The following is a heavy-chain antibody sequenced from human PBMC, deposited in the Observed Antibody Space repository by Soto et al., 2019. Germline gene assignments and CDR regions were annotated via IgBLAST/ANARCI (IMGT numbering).Heavy chain of an antibody. J-gene: IGHJ4*02. Sequence: QVTLKESGPVLVKPTETLTLTCTVSGFSLSNARMGVSWIRQPPGKALEWLAHIFSNDEKSYSTSLKSRLTLSQVTDKSXVVLTITNMDPVDTATYYCARIRYFDWLLPYYFDYWGQGTLVTV. CDR3: ARIRYFDWLLPYYFDY. V-gene: IGHV2-26*01. CDR2: IFSNDEK. CDR1: GFSLSNARMG. D-gene: IGHD3-9*01.